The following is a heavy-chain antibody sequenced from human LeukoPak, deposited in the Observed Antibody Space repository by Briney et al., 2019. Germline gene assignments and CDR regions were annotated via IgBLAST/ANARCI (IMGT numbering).Heavy chain of an antibody. CDR1: GYTLTDLS. CDR3: ATGIKGIAVDVTLDY. CDR2: FDPEDGET. D-gene: IGHD6-19*01. Sequence: ASVKVSCKVSGYTLTDLSMHWVRQAPGKGLEWMGGFDPEDGETIYAQKFQGRVTMTEDTSTDTAYMELSSLRSEDTAVCYCATGIKGIAVDVTLDYWGQGTLVTVSS. V-gene: IGHV1-24*01. J-gene: IGHJ4*02.